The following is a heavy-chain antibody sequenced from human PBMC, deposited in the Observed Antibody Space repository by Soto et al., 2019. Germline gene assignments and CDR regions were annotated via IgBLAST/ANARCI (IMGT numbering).Heavy chain of an antibody. CDR2: IIPIFGTA. CDR3: AREGRPPFEDYGMDV. CDR1: GGTFSSYA. Sequence: GASVKVSCKASGGTFSSYAISWVRQAPGQGLEWMGGIIPIFGTANYAQKFQGRVTITADESTSTAYMELSSLRSEDTAVYYCAREGRPPFEDYGMDVWGQGTTVTVS. V-gene: IGHV1-69*13. D-gene: IGHD3-9*01. J-gene: IGHJ6*02.